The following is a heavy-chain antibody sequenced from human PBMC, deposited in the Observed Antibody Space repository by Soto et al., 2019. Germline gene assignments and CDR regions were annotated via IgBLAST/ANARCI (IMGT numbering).Heavy chain of an antibody. V-gene: IGHV4-34*01. J-gene: IGHJ4*02. CDR3: ARVPSATEPGTFDY. CDR1: GGSFSGYY. CDR2: INHSGST. Sequence: SETLSLTCAVYGGSFSGYYWSWIRQPPGKGLEWIGEINHSGSTNYNPSLKSRVTISVDTSKNQFSLKLSSVTAADTAVYYCARVPSATEPGTFDYWGQGTLVTVSS.